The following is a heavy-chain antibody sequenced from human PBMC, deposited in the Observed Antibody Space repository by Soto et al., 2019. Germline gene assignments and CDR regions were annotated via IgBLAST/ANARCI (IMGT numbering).Heavy chain of an antibody. V-gene: IGHV4-39*02. CDR1: GGSISSSSYY. Sequence: QLQLQESGPGLVKPSETLSLTCTVSGGSISSSSYYWGWIRQPPGKGLEWIGSIYYSGSTYYNPSLKSRVTISVETSKNHFSLKLSSVTAADPAVYYCARLPRYIAVAVGAFDIWGQGTMVTVSS. D-gene: IGHD6-19*01. CDR2: IYYSGST. CDR3: ARLPRYIAVAVGAFDI. J-gene: IGHJ3*02.